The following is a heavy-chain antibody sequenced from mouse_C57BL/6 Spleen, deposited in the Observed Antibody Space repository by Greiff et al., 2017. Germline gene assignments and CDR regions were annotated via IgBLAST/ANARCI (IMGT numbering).Heavy chain of an antibody. CDR2: IDPENGDT. CDR3: TTAWFAY. V-gene: IGHV14-4*01. Sequence: EVQLQQSGAELVRPGASVKLSSTASGFNIKDDYMHWVKQRPEQGLEWIGWIDPENGDTEYASKFQGKATITADTSSNTAYLQLSSLTSEDTAVYYCTTAWFAYWGQGTLVTVSA. J-gene: IGHJ3*01. CDR1: GFNIKDDY.